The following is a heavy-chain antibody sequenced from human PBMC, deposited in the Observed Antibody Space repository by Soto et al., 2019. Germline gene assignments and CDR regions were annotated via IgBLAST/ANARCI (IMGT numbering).Heavy chain of an antibody. V-gene: IGHV1-18*04. D-gene: IGHD6-6*01. CDR1: GYTFTSYG. CDR2: ISAYNGNT. CDR3: ARVRAARPGERWFDP. Sequence: ASVKVSCKASGYTFTSYGISWVRQAPGQGLEWMGWISAYNGNTNYAQKLQGRVTMTTDTSTSTAYMELRSLRSDDTAVYYCARVRAARPGERWFDPWGQGTLVIVSA. J-gene: IGHJ5*02.